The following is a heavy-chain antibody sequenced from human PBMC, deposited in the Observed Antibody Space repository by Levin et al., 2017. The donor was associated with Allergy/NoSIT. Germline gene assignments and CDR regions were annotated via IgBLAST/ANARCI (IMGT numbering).Heavy chain of an antibody. J-gene: IGHJ4*02. Sequence: GGSLRLSCAASGFTFGTYWMTWVRQAPGKGLEWVANIKPDGSEKYYVDSVKGRFTISRDNTKSSLYLQMNSLRVQDTAVYFCARDNNGNSGIAYWGQGTLVTVSS. CDR1: GFTFGTYW. V-gene: IGHV3-7*01. CDR3: ARDNNGNSGIAY. CDR2: IKPDGSEK. D-gene: IGHD4-23*01.